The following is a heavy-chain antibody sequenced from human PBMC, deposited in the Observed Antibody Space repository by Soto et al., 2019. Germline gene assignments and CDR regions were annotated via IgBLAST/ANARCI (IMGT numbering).Heavy chain of an antibody. V-gene: IGHV3-73*01. J-gene: IGHJ6*02. CDR2: IRSKANSYAT. D-gene: IGHD6-13*01. CDR1: GFTFSGSA. CDR3: SARDIAIAGARTDYYYGMDV. Sequence: GGSLRLSCAASGFTFSGSAMHWVRQASGKGLEWVGRIRSKANSYATAYAASVKGGFTISRDDSKNTAYLQMNSLKTEDTAVNYCSARDIAIAGARTDYYYGMDVWGQGTTVTVSS.